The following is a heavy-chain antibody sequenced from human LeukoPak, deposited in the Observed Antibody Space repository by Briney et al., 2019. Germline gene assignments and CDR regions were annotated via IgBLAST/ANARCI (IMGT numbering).Heavy chain of an antibody. V-gene: IGHV3-30*18. CDR3: VKDYYDSSGNHDFDY. D-gene: IGHD3-22*01. Sequence: PGRSLRLSCAASGFTFSSYGMHWVRQAPGKGLEWVAVISYDGSNKYYADSVKGRFTISRDNSKNTLYLQMNSLRAEDTAVYYCVKDYYDSSGNHDFDYWGQGTLVTVSS. J-gene: IGHJ4*02. CDR2: ISYDGSNK. CDR1: GFTFSSYG.